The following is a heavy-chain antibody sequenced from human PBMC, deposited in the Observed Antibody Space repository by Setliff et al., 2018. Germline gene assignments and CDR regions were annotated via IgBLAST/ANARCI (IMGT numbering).Heavy chain of an antibody. CDR1: GGSFSGYY. CDR3: ARGRRITMIVVPPGVFDI. Sequence: SETLSLTCAVYGGSFSGYYWSWIRQPPGKGPEWFGEIDQSGITNYNPPLKSRVTISIDTSKNQFSLRLSSVTATDTAVYYCARGRRITMIVVPPGVFDIWGQGTMVTVSS. D-gene: IGHD3-22*01. J-gene: IGHJ3*02. CDR2: IDQSGIT. V-gene: IGHV4-34*01.